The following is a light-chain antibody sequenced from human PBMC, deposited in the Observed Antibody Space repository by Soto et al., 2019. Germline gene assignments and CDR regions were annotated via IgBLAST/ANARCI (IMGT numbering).Light chain of an antibody. CDR2: DAS. CDR1: QNINNY. CDR3: QQYEICPT. J-gene: IGKJ5*01. V-gene: IGKV1-33*01. Sequence: DIQMTQSPSSLSSSVGDRVTLTCQASQNINNYLNWYQQKPGRAPRLLIYDASNLEAGVPSRFRGSGSGTDFTFTISRLQPEDIATYYCQQYEICPTFGRGARLEI.